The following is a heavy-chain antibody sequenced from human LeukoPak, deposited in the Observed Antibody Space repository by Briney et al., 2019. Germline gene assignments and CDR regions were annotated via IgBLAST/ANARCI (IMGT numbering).Heavy chain of an antibody. CDR1: GGSFSGYY. CDR3: ARMYDILTGSGANSDY. Sequence: PSETLSLTCAVYGGSFSGYYWSWIRQPPGKGLEWVGEINHSGSTNYNPSLKSRVTISVDTSKNQFSLKLSSVTAADTAVYYCARMYDILTGSGANSDYWGQGTLVTVSS. CDR2: INHSGST. D-gene: IGHD3-9*01. V-gene: IGHV4-34*01. J-gene: IGHJ4*02.